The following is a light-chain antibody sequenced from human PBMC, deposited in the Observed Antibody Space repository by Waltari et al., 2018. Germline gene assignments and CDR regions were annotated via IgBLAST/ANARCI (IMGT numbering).Light chain of an antibody. CDR1: TGAVTSDYY. CDR2: STS. V-gene: IGLV7-43*01. CDR3: LLYYGGPWV. Sequence: QTVVTQEPSLTVSPGGTVTLTCASSTGAVTSDYYPNWFQQKPGQAPRALIHSTSCSYSWTPTRFSGSRLGDKAALTLSGVQPEDEADYYCLLYYGGPWVFGGGTKVTVL. J-gene: IGLJ3*02.